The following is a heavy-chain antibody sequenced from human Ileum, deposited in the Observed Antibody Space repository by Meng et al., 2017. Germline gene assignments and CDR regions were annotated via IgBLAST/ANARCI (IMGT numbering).Heavy chain of an antibody. D-gene: IGHD6-19*01. CDR1: GGSISSYY. CDR2: IYTSGST. Sequence: GSLRLSCTVSGGSISSYYWSWIRQPAGNGLEWIGRIYTSGSTNYNPSLKSRVTMSVDTSKNQFSLKLSSVTAADTAVYYCARSDIAVGYFDYWGQGTPVTVSS. J-gene: IGHJ4*01. CDR3: ARSDIAVGYFDY. V-gene: IGHV4-4*07.